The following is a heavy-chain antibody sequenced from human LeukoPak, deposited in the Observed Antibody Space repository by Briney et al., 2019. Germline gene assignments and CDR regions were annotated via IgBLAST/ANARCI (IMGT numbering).Heavy chain of an antibody. Sequence: SETLSLTCTVSGGSSSSYYWSWIRQPAGKGLEWIGRIYTSGSTNYNPSLKSRVTMSVDTSKNQFSLKLSSVTAADTAVYYCAGGATPGAFDIWGQGTMVTVSS. D-gene: IGHD1-26*01. CDR2: IYTSGST. CDR3: AGGATPGAFDI. J-gene: IGHJ3*02. CDR1: GGSSSSYY. V-gene: IGHV4-4*07.